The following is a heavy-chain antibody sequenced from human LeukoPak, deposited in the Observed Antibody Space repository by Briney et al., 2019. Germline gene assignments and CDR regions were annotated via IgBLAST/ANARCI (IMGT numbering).Heavy chain of an antibody. J-gene: IGHJ2*01. Sequence: GGSLRLSCAASGFTFSSSAMSWVRQVPGKGLEWVSGISSSGGSTNYADSVKGRFTISRDSSRNTLFLHMNTLRAEDTAIYYCAKDRTVGASYWYFDLWGRGTLVTVSS. CDR2: ISSSGGST. CDR3: AKDRTVGASYWYFDL. CDR1: GFTFSSSA. D-gene: IGHD1-26*01. V-gene: IGHV3-23*01.